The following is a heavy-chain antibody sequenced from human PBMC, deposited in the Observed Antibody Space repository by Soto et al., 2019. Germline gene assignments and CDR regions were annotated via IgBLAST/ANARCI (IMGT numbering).Heavy chain of an antibody. D-gene: IGHD1-26*01. V-gene: IGHV1-18*01. CDR3: ASVAMVGATRDYFDY. Sequence: QVQLLQSGAEVKKPGASVKVSCKASGYTFTSYGISWVRQAPGQGLEWMGWISAYNVNTNYAQKLQGRVTMTTDTSTSTAYMELRSLRSDDTAVYYCASVAMVGATRDYFDYWGQGTLVTVSS. CDR2: ISAYNVNT. J-gene: IGHJ4*02. CDR1: GYTFTSYG.